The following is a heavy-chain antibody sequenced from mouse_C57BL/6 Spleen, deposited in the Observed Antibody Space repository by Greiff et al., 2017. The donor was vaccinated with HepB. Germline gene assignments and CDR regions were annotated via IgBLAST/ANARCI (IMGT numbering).Heavy chain of an antibody. Sequence: QVQLKQSGAELVKPGASVKLSCKASGYTFTSYWMHWVKQRPGQGLEWIGMIHPNSGSTNYNEKFKSKATLTVDKSSSTAYMQLSSLTSEDSAVYYCARSFGYDYDAWFAYWGQGTLVTVSA. V-gene: IGHV1-64*01. CDR2: IHPNSGST. J-gene: IGHJ3*01. D-gene: IGHD2-4*01. CDR3: ARSFGYDYDAWFAY. CDR1: GYTFTSYW.